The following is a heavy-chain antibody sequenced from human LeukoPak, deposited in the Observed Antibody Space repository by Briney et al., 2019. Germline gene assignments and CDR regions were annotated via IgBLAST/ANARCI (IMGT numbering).Heavy chain of an antibody. J-gene: IGHJ4*02. D-gene: IGHD3-10*01. Sequence: GGSLRLSCAASGFSISDYYMGWIRQGPGKGLEWLSYISGGNEDISYADSVKGRFTISRDNAKQSLSLQMNSLRAEDTAVYYCATGSQIREADYWGQGTLVTVS. CDR2: ISGGNEDI. CDR3: ATGSQIREADY. V-gene: IGHV3-11*01. CDR1: GFSISDYY.